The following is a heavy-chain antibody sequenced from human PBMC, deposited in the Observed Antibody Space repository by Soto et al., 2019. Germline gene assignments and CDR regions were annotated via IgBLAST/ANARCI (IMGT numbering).Heavy chain of an antibody. V-gene: IGHV1-18*01. Sequence: QVQLVQSGPEVKKPGASVKVSCKASGYTFTNYGFNWVRQAPGQGLEWMGWISAYNGHTKYSQIFQARVIMTTDTSTSTAYMELRSLTSDDTAVYYCARAGAGTNPRGYWCQGTRVTVSS. CDR1: GYTFTNYG. J-gene: IGHJ4*02. CDR2: ISAYNGHT. D-gene: IGHD2-8*01. CDR3: ARAGAGTNPRGY.